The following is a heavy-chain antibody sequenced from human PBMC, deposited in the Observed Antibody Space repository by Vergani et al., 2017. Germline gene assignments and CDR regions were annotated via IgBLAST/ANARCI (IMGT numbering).Heavy chain of an antibody. D-gene: IGHD2-2*01. J-gene: IGHJ4*02. V-gene: IGHV4-31*03. Sequence: QVQLQESGPGLVKPSQTLSLTCSVSGDSISSGVYYWNWIRQHPGKGLEWIGYIYSTGSTHHNPSLRRRINMSVDTSKNQFSLKLNSVTAADTAMYYCARMGGYEEVDAFRIGYFDSWGPGILVTVSS. CDR3: ARMGGYEEVDAFRIGYFDS. CDR2: IYSTGST. CDR1: GDSISSGVYY.